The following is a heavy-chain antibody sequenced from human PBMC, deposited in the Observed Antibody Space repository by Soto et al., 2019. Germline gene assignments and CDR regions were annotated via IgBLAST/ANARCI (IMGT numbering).Heavy chain of an antibody. J-gene: IGHJ4*02. CDR1: GLTFTSYS. V-gene: IGHV3-48*02. CDR3: ARDRGYTYGFDF. CDR2: IHSSSSTI. Sequence: EVQLVESGGGLVQPGGSLRLSCAASGLTFTSYSMNWVRQAPGKGLEWVSFIHSSSSTIYYADSVKGRFTISRDNAKNSLYLQMNSRRDEETAVYYWARDRGYTYGFDFWGQGALVTVSS. D-gene: IGHD5-18*01.